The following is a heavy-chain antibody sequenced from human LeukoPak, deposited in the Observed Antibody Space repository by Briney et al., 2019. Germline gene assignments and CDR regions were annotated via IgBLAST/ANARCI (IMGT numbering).Heavy chain of an antibody. CDR2: IYENGGTT. D-gene: IGHD2-21*01. Sequence: GSLRLSCVGSEFTFRSHAMSWVRQAPEKGLEFVSGIYENGGTTYYADSVKGRFSISRDNSKNTLCLQMDSLRGEDTAVYYCAKDFRIGYSAHFDYWGQGALVTVSS. J-gene: IGHJ4*02. V-gene: IGHV3-23*01. CDR1: EFTFRSHA. CDR3: AKDFRIGYSAHFDY.